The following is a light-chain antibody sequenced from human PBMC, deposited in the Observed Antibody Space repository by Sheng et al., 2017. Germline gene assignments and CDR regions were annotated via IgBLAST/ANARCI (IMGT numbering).Light chain of an antibody. CDR2: TNN. CDR3: AVWDDSLSARV. Sequence: QSVLTQPPAASGAPDRGSLSLVLEAVSNIGSNYVYWYQQVPGTAPKLLIYTNNQRPSGVPDRVSGSKSGTSASLAISGLRSEDEADYYCAVWDDSLSARVFGGGTKLTVL. CDR1: VSNIGSNY. V-gene: IGLV1-47*01. J-gene: IGLJ3*02.